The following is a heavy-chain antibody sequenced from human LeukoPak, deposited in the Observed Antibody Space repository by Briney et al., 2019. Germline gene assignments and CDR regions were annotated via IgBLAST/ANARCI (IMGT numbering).Heavy chain of an antibody. CDR2: IYYSGST. CDR1: GVPITSGGYY. CDR3: ARGISKDDTVTTSSYFDY. V-gene: IGHV4-61*08. D-gene: IGHD4-17*01. J-gene: IGHJ4*02. Sequence: PSETLSLTCTVSGVPITSGGYYWSWIRQHPGKGLEWIGYIYYSGSTNYNPSLKSRVTISVDTSKNQFSLKLSSVTAADTAVYYCARGISKDDTVTTSSYFDYWGQGTLVTVSS.